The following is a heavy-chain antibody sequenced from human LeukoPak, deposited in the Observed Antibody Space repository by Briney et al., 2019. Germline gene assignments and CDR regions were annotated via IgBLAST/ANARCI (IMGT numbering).Heavy chain of an antibody. CDR3: ARGIAVAGLYYFDY. J-gene: IGHJ4*02. CDR1: GGSISSYY. CDR2: IYTSGST. D-gene: IGHD6-19*01. V-gene: IGHV4-4*07. Sequence: SETLSLTCTVSGGSISSYYWSWIRQPAGKGLEWIGRIYTSGSTNYNPSLKSRVTMSVDTSKNQFSLKLSSVTAADTAVYYCARGIAVAGLYYFDYWGQGTLVTVSS.